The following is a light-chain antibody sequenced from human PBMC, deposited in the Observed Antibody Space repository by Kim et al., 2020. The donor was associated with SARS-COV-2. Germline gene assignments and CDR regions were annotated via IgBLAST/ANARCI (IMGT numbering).Light chain of an antibody. CDR1: SLRRFY. Sequence: ALGQTVRMKCQGDSLRRFYASWYQLKPGQAPVFVLYDENNRPSGIPDRFSGSSSGNTASLTITGARAEDEADYYCNSRDSSGNSYVFGTGTKVTVL. CDR3: NSRDSSGNSYV. V-gene: IGLV3-19*01. CDR2: DEN. J-gene: IGLJ1*01.